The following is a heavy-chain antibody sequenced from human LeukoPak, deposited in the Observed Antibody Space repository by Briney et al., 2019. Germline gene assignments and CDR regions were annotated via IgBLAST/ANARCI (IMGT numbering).Heavy chain of an antibody. CDR2: IYYSGST. J-gene: IGHJ6*02. CDR1: GGSISRYY. Sequence: SETLSLTCTVSGGSISRYYWSWIRQPPGKGLEWIGYIYYSGSTNYNPSLKSRVTISVDTSKNQFSLKLSSVTAADTAVYYCARVPAALDFWSGYYMDYYYGMDVWGQGTTVTVSS. D-gene: IGHD3-3*01. CDR3: ARVPAALDFWSGYYMDYYYGMDV. V-gene: IGHV4-59*01.